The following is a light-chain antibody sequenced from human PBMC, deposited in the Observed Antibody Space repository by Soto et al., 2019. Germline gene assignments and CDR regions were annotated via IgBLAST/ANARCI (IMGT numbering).Light chain of an antibody. CDR3: QQYNNGPPKT. J-gene: IGKJ1*01. V-gene: IGKV3D-15*01. CDR2: GAS. Sequence: DIVFTQCSATLPLCPGERATLSCRASQSVNNYLAWYQQRPGQAPRLLIYGASTRATGIPARFSGSGSGTEFTLTISSLQSEDFAVYYCQQYNNGPPKTFCQGTKVDIK. CDR1: QSVNNY.